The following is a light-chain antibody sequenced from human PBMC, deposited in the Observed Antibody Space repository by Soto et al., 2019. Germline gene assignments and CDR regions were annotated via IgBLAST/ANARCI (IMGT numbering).Light chain of an antibody. CDR2: GAS. Sequence: EVVLTQSPGTLSLSPGERATLSCRASQSVSSSFFAWYQKKPGQAPMLLIYGASSRATGIPDRFSGSGSGTDFTLTISRLEPEDFAVYYCQQYGSSPPYTFGQGTKVEIK. CDR3: QQYGSSPPYT. V-gene: IGKV3-20*01. J-gene: IGKJ2*01. CDR1: QSVSSSF.